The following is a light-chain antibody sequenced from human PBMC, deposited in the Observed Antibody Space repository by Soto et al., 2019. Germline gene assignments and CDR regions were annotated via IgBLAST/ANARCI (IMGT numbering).Light chain of an antibody. CDR3: QQSYSPRT. J-gene: IGKJ1*01. CDR1: QTISSW. CDR2: KAS. V-gene: IGKV1-5*03. Sequence: DIQMTQSPSTLSGSVGDRVTITCRTSQTISSWLAWYQQKPGKAPKLLIYKASSLESGVPSRFSGSGTGTEFTLTISSLQPEDFATYYCQQSYSPRTFGQGTKVDIK.